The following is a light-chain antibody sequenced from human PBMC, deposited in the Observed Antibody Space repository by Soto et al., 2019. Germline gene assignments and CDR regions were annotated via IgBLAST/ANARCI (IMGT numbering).Light chain of an antibody. CDR2: AAS. V-gene: IGKV1-9*01. J-gene: IGKJ1*01. CDR1: QGISSY. CDR3: KHLNSYPT. Sequence: DIQLTQSPSFLSASVGDRVTITCRASQGISSYLAWYQQKPGKAPKLLIYAASTLQSGVPSRFSGSGSGTEFTLTISSLQHEDFATYYCKHLNSYPTFGQGTKVDIK.